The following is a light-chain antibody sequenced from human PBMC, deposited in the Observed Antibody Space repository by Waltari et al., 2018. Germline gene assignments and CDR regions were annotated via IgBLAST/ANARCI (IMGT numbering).Light chain of an antibody. J-gene: IGLJ2*01. CDR2: GKL. CDR3: QSYDSSLSASV. V-gene: IGLV1-40*01. CDR1: SSNLGADYD. Sequence: QSVLTQPPSVSGAPGQRVTISCTRSSSNLGADYDVHWYTQLPGTAPKLLIYGKLIRPSRAPARVYGSKSGTSASLAITGCQADDEADYYCQSYDSSLSASVFGGGTKLTV.